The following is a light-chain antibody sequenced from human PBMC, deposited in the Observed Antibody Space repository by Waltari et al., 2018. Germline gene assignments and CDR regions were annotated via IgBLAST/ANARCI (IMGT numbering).Light chain of an antibody. CDR2: VNSDGSH. CDR3: QTGGHGTWV. J-gene: IGLJ3*02. Sequence: QLVLTQSPSASASLGASVKLTCTLSSGHSSNIIAWLPKQPEKGPRYLMKVNSDGSHSKGDEIPDRFSGSSSGAERYLTISSLQSEDEADYYCQTGGHGTWVFGGGTKLTVL. V-gene: IGLV4-69*01. CDR1: SGHSSNI.